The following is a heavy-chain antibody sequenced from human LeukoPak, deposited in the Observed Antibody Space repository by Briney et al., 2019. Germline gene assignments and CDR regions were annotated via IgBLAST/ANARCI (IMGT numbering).Heavy chain of an antibody. J-gene: IGHJ2*01. Sequence: PGGSLRLSCAASGFTFSSYAMNWVRQSPGKGLEWVSGISSAGSTYYADSVKGRFTISSDNSKNTLYLQMNSLRAEDTAIYYCATSRRTFWYFDLWGRGTLVTV. CDR3: ATSRRTFWYFDL. CDR1: GFTFSSYA. CDR2: ISSAGST. V-gene: IGHV3-23*01.